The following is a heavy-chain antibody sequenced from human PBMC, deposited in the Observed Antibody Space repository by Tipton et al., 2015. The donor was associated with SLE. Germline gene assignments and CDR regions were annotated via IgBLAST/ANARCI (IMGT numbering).Heavy chain of an antibody. D-gene: IGHD1-7*01. J-gene: IGHJ6*04. Sequence: LRLSCTVSGASISSTSYYWGWIRQAPGKGLEWIGSIYNSGNTYYNPSLGSRRTISVDTSKDQFSLRLTSVTAADTAVYYCARATDWNLSPDVWGKGTTVTVSS. CDR1: GASISSTSYY. CDR3: ARATDWNLSPDV. V-gene: IGHV4-39*07. CDR2: IYNSGNT.